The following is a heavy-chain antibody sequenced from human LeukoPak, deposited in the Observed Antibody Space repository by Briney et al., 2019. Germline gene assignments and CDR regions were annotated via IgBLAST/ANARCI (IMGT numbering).Heavy chain of an antibody. CDR2: FYHGGRT. D-gene: IGHD4-17*01. V-gene: IGHV3-66*01. Sequence: PGGSLRLSCAASGFNVAYNYMTWVRQAAGKGLEWVSSFYHGGRTYSTDSVKDRFAVSTDNSEDTFYLQMSDLRAEDTTVYYCARGSYGDFDHWGQGTLVTVSS. CDR1: GFNVAYNY. J-gene: IGHJ4*02. CDR3: ARGSYGDFDH.